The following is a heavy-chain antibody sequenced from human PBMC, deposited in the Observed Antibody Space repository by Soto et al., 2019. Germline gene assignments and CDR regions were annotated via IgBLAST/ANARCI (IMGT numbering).Heavy chain of an antibody. CDR1: GFTFSSYA. Sequence: PXGSLKLSCAASGFTFSSYAMSWVRQAPGKGLEWVSAISGSGGSTYYADSVKGRFTISRDNSKNTLYLQMNSLRAEDTAVYYCAKPESTVTVNWFDHWGQGTLVTVSS. D-gene: IGHD4-4*01. V-gene: IGHV3-23*01. CDR3: AKPESTVTVNWFDH. CDR2: ISGSGGST. J-gene: IGHJ5*02.